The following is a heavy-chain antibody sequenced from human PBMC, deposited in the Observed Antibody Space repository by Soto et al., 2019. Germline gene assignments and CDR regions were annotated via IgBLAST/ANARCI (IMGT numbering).Heavy chain of an antibody. J-gene: IGHJ5*02. V-gene: IGHV1-69*06. CDR2: IIPIFGTA. Sequence: SVKVSCKASGGTFSSYAISWVRQAPGQGLEWMGGIIPIFGTANYAQRFQGRVTITADKSTSTAYMELSSLRSEDTAVYYCARMVVATRDNWFDPWGQGTLVTVSS. D-gene: IGHD2-15*01. CDR3: ARMVVATRDNWFDP. CDR1: GGTFSSYA.